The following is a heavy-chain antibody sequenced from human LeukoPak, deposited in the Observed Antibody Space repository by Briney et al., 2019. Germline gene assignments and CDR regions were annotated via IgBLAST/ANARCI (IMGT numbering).Heavy chain of an antibody. D-gene: IGHD4-17*01. V-gene: IGHV3-11*01. J-gene: IGHJ4*02. CDR1: GLTLSDCY. CDR3: AKVPTTTRPKYYFDY. CDR2: IYPGGGVI. Sequence: PGGSLRLSCAASGLTLSDCYMSWIRQAPGKGLECVAYIYPGGGVIYYADSVKGRFTIFRDNTKNSLYLQMSSLRAEDTAIYYCAKVPTTTRPKYYFDYWGQGTLVTVSS.